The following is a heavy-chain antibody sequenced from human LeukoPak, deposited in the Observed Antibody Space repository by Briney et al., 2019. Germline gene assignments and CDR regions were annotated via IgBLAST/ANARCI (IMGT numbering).Heavy chain of an antibody. Sequence: GESLKISCKGSGYSFTSYWIGWVRQMPGKGLEWMGIIYPGDSDTRYSPSFQGQVTISADKSISTAYLQWSSLKAPDTAMYYCARMITIFGVVTNYYMDVWGKGTTVTVSS. CDR3: ARMITIFGVVTNYYMDV. V-gene: IGHV5-51*01. D-gene: IGHD3-3*01. J-gene: IGHJ6*03. CDR2: IYPGDSDT. CDR1: GYSFTSYW.